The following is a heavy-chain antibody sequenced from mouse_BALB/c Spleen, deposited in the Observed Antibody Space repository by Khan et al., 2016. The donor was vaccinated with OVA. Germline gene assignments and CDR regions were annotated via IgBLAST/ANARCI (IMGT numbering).Heavy chain of an antibody. D-gene: IGHD1-1*01. Sequence: EVQLQESGPGLVKPSQSLSLTCTVTGYSITSDYAWNWIRQFPGNKLEWMAYITYSGNTGYNPSLKNRISTNRDTSKNKSFLQLNSVTIEDTATLYCVRDYGSSYRVFDYWSQGTTLAVAS. CDR2: ITYSGNT. CDR1: GYSITSDYA. J-gene: IGHJ2*01. V-gene: IGHV3-2*02. CDR3: VRDYGSSYRVFDY.